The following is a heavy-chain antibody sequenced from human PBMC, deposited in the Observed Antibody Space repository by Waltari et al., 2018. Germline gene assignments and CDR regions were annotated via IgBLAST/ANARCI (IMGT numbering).Heavy chain of an antibody. CDR1: GGSFSGYY. D-gene: IGHD3-22*01. CDR2: INHSGST. Sequence: QVQLQQWGAGLLQPSETLSLPCAVYGGSFSGYYWSWIRQPPGKGLEWIGEINHSGSTNYNPSLKSRVTISVDTSKNQFSLKLSSVTAADTAVYYCARGRDDSSGYYDYWGQGTLVTVSS. V-gene: IGHV4-34*01. J-gene: IGHJ4*02. CDR3: ARGRDDSSGYYDY.